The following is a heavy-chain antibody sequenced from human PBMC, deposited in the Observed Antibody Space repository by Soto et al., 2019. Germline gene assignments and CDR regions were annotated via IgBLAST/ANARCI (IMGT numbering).Heavy chain of an antibody. D-gene: IGHD3-10*01. CDR2: IYYSGST. CDR3: ARLMNGSGSYYYYYYYIDV. Sequence: SETLSLTCTVSGGSITSYYWSWIRQPPGKGLEWIGYIYYSGSTNYNPSLKSRVTISVDTSKNQFSLKLSSVTAADTAVYYCARLMNGSGSYYYYYYYIDVWGKGTTVTVSS. V-gene: IGHV4-59*08. CDR1: GGSITSYY. J-gene: IGHJ6*03.